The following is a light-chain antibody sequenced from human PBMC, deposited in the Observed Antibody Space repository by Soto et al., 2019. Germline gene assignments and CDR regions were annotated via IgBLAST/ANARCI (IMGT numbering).Light chain of an antibody. J-gene: IGKJ5*01. V-gene: IGKV3D-11*02. CDR1: QSVSSY. CDR3: QQRSNWRIT. Sequence: EIVLTQSPATLSLSPGERATLSCRASQSVSSYLAWYQQKPGQAPRLLIYDASNRATGIPARFSGSGPGTDCTLTISSLEPEDFAVYYCQQRSNWRITFGQGTRLEIK. CDR2: DAS.